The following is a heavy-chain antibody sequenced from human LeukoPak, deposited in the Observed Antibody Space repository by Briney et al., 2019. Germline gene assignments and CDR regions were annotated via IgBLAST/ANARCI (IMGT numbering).Heavy chain of an antibody. V-gene: IGHV3-7*01. J-gene: IGHJ4*02. CDR2: IKQDGSEK. CDR3: ARDPEYSSGFYDY. CDR1: GFTFSSYW. Sequence: PGGSLRLSYAASGFTFSSYWMSWVRQAPGKGLEWVANIKQDGSEKYYVDSVKGRFTISRDNAKNSLYLQMNSLRAEDTAVYYCARDPEYSSGFYDYWGQGTLVTVSS. D-gene: IGHD6-19*01.